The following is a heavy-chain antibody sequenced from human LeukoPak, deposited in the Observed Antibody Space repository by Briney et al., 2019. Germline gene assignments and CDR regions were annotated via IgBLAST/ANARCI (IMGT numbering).Heavy chain of an antibody. CDR2: IPGSGGST. V-gene: IGHV3-23*01. J-gene: IGHJ4*02. Sequence: GGSPRLSCAASGFTFGNYGMHWVRQAPGKGLEWVSGIPGSGGSTYYADSVKGRFSISRDNSKSTLHLQMDSLSAEDTAVYYCVKMSGSGYYYYFDYWGQGTLVTVSS. CDR1: GFTFGNYG. D-gene: IGHD3-22*01. CDR3: VKMSGSGYYYYFDY.